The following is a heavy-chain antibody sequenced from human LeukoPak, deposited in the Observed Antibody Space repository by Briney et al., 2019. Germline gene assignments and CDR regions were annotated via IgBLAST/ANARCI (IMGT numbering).Heavy chain of an antibody. CDR2: INTVGSST. D-gene: IGHD4-23*01. J-gene: IGHJ4*02. Sequence: GGSLRLSCAASGFTFSSYWLHWVRQAPGKGLVWVSRINTVGSSTTYADPVKGRFTISRDNAKNTLYLQMTSLRAEDTAVYYCARDPVLDDYGGNSPYWGQGTLVTVSS. V-gene: IGHV3-74*01. CDR3: ARDPVLDDYGGNSPY. CDR1: GFTFSSYW.